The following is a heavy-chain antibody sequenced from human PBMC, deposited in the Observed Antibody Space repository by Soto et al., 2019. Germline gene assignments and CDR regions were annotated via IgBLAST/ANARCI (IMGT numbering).Heavy chain of an antibody. CDR2: ISSSSSYI. CDR3: ASELRCFDWFPRAYYYGMDV. V-gene: IGHV3-21*01. J-gene: IGHJ6*02. CDR1: GFTSSSYS. D-gene: IGHD3-9*01. Sequence: SLRLSCAASGFTSSSYSMNWVRQAPGKGLEWVSSISSSSSYIYYAGSVKGRFTISRDNAKNSLYLQMNSLRAEDTAVYYCASELRCFDWFPRAYYYGMDVWGQGTTVTVSS.